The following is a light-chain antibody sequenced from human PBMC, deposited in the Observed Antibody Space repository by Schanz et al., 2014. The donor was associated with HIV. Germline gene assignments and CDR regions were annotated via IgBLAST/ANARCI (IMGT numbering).Light chain of an antibody. V-gene: IGLV1-44*01. Sequence: QSVLTQPPSASGTPGQRVTMSCSGSSSNIGSNYVHWYQQVPGTAPKLLFYSDTERPSGVPDRFSASKSGNTASLTVSGLQADDEADYYCSSYGGGDTLLFGGGTKLTVL. J-gene: IGLJ3*02. CDR2: SDT. CDR3: SSYGGGDTLL. CDR1: SSNIGSNY.